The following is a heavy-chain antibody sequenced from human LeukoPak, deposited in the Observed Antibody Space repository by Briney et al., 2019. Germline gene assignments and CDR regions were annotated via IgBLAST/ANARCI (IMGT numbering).Heavy chain of an antibody. J-gene: IGHJ5*02. D-gene: IGHD2-2*02. V-gene: IGHV4-34*01. CDR2: INHSGST. CDR3: ARGQVVDCSSTSCYTPISFDL. CDR1: GGSFSGYY. Sequence: SETLSLTCAVYGGSFSGYYWSWIRQPPGKGLEWIGEINHSGSTNYNPSLKSRVTISVDTSKNQFSLKLSSVTAADTAVYYCARGQVVDCSSTSCYTPISFDLWGQGTLVTVSS.